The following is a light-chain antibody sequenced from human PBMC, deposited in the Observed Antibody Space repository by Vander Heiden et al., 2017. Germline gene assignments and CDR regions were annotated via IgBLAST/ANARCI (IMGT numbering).Light chain of an antibody. Sequence: SYELTQPPSVLVSPGQTARITCSGDALPKQYAYWYQQKPGQAPVLVIYKDSERPSGIPERFSGSSSGTTVTLTISGVQAEDEADYYCQSADSSGTHVVFGGGTKLTVL. CDR1: ALPKQY. V-gene: IGLV3-25*03. CDR2: KDS. J-gene: IGLJ2*01. CDR3: QSADSSGTHVV.